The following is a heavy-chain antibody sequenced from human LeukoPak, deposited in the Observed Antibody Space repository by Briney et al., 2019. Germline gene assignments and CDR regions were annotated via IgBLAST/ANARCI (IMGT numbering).Heavy chain of an antibody. CDR1: GLTFSNYW. CDR3: ARDRSRFYY. D-gene: IGHD2-2*01. V-gene: IGHV3-7*01. CDR2: IKEDGNEK. J-gene: IGHJ4*02. Sequence: GGSLRLSCAASGLTFSNYWMSWVRQAPGKGLEWVADIKEDGNEKYYVVSVKGRFTISRDNAKKLLYLQMNSLRAEDTAVYYCARDRSRFYYWGQGTLVTVSS.